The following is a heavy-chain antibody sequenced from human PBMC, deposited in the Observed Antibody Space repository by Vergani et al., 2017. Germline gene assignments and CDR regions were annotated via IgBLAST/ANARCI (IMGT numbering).Heavy chain of an antibody. CDR1: GGSISSSSYY. CDR2: IYYSGST. V-gene: IGHV4-39*01. CDR3: ARRIVVVTAKRGYYFDY. J-gene: IGHJ4*02. Sequence: QVQLQESGPGLVKPSETLSLTCTVSGGSISSSSYYWGWIRQPPGKGLEWIGSIYYSGSTYYNPSLKSRVTISVDTSKNQFSLKLSSVTAADTAVYYCARRIVVVTAKRGYYFDYWGQGTLVTVSS. D-gene: IGHD2-21*02.